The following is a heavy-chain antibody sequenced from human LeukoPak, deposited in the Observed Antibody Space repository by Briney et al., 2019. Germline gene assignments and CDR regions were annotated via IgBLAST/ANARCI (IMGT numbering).Heavy chain of an antibody. V-gene: IGHV3-21*04. D-gene: IGHD6-13*01. Sequence: GGSLRLSCAASGFTFSSYSMNWVRQAPGKGLEWVSSISSSSSYIYYADSVKGRFTISRDNAKNSLYLQMNSLRAEDTALYYCAKDHAAAGTYFDYWGQGTLVTVSS. CDR2: ISSSSSYI. CDR1: GFTFSSYS. J-gene: IGHJ4*02. CDR3: AKDHAAAGTYFDY.